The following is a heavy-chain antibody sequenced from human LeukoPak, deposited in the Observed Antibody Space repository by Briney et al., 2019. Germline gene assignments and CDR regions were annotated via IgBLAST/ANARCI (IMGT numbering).Heavy chain of an antibody. Sequence: SETLSLTCTVSGGSISSYYWSWIRQPPGKGLEWIGYIYYSGSTNCNPSLKSRVTISVDTSKNQFSLKLSSVTAADTAVYYCARHDYDFWSGYPNWFDPWGQGTLVTVSS. V-gene: IGHV4-59*08. CDR3: ARHDYDFWSGYPNWFDP. CDR1: GGSISSYY. D-gene: IGHD3-3*01. J-gene: IGHJ5*02. CDR2: IYYSGST.